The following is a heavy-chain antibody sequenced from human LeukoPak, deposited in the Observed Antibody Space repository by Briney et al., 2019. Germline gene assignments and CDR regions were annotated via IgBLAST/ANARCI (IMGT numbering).Heavy chain of an antibody. J-gene: IGHJ5*02. CDR3: ARVLRFGELLNWFDP. V-gene: IGHV3-53*04. D-gene: IGHD3-10*01. Sequence: GGSLRLSCAASGFTVSSNYMSWVRQAPGKGLEWVSVIYSGGSTYYADSVKGRFTISRHNSKNTLYLQMNSLRAEDTAVYYCARVLRFGELLNWFDPWGQGTLVTVSS. CDR2: IYSGGST. CDR1: GFTVSSNY.